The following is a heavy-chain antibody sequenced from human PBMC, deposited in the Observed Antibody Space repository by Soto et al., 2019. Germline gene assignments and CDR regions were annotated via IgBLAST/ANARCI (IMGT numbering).Heavy chain of an antibody. D-gene: IGHD1-7*01. CDR3: ARGLPSHWNSDYYGMDV. Sequence: PSETLSLTCAVYGGSFSGYYWSWILQPPGKGLEWIGEINHSGSTNYNPSLKSRVTISVDTSKNQFSLKLSSVTAADTAVYYCARGLPSHWNSDYYGMDVWGQGTTVTVSS. J-gene: IGHJ6*02. V-gene: IGHV4-34*01. CDR1: GGSFSGYY. CDR2: INHSGST.